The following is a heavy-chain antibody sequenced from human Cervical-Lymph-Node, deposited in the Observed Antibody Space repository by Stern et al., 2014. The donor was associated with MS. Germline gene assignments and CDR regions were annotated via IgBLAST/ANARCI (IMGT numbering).Heavy chain of an antibody. V-gene: IGHV4-61*02. D-gene: IGHD2-21*02. Sequence: QVQLQESGPGLVKPSQTLSLTCTVSGASMTTGSYYWNWIRQPAGKGVEWIGQIYTSGSASYHPSLKNRLSMPVATSKNHFSLFLSSGTAADTAVYYCARGDRRLRAFDLWGQGTMVTVSS. CDR1: GASMTTGSYY. CDR3: ARGDRRLRAFDL. J-gene: IGHJ3*01. CDR2: IYTSGSA.